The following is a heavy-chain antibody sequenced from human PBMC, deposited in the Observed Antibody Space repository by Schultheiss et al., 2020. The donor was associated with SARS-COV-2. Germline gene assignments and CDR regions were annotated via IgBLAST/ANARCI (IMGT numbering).Heavy chain of an antibody. Sequence: GESLKISCAASGFTFSSYGMHWVRQAPGKGLEWVAVISYDGSNKYYADSVKGRFTISRDNSKNTLYLQMNSLRAEDTAVYYCARERRSTSANPGAFDIWGQGTMVTVSS. CDR2: ISYDGSNK. D-gene: IGHD2-2*01. V-gene: IGHV3-30*03. CDR3: ARERRSTSANPGAFDI. CDR1: GFTFSSYG. J-gene: IGHJ3*02.